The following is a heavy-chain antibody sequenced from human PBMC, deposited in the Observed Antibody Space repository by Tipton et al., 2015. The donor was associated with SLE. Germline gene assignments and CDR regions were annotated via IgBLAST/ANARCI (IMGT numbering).Heavy chain of an antibody. CDR1: GGSISSDTYY. Sequence: TLSLTCTVSGGSISSDTYYWSWIRQPAGKGLEWIGRIYSSGSTNYNPSLKSRVTISLDTSKNQFSLKLSSVTAADTAVYYCARTGFYYVPYFQHWGQGTLVTVSS. CDR3: ARTGFYYVPYFQH. D-gene: IGHD3-10*02. CDR2: IYSSGST. V-gene: IGHV4-61*02. J-gene: IGHJ1*01.